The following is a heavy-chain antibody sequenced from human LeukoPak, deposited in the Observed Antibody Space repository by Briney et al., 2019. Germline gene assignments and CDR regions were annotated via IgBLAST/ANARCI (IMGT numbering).Heavy chain of an antibody. CDR2: IIPIFGTA. CDR1: GGTFSSYA. V-gene: IGHV1-69*05. CDR3: ARGPRYYGSGSFYMDV. Sequence: SVKVSCEASGGTFSSYAISWVRQAPGQGLEWMGGIIPIFGTANYAQKFQGRVTITTDESTSTAYMELSSLRSEDTAVYYCARGPRYYGSGSFYMDVWGKGTTVTVSS. J-gene: IGHJ6*03. D-gene: IGHD3-10*01.